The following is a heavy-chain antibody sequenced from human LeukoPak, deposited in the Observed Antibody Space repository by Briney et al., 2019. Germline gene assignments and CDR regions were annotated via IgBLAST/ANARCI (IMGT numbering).Heavy chain of an antibody. V-gene: IGHV3-53*01. Sequence: GGSLRLSCAASGFTVSSNYMSWVRQAPGKGLEWVSVIYSGGSTYYADSVKGRFTISRDNSKNTLYLQMNSLRAEDTAVYYCAKDPMFSSPRAYFEYWGQGSLVTVSS. CDR1: GFTVSSNY. D-gene: IGHD6-19*01. J-gene: IGHJ4*02. CDR3: AKDPMFSSPRAYFEY. CDR2: IYSGGST.